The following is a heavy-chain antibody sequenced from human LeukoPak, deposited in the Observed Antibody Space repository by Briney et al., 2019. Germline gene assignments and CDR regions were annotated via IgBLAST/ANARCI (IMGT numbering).Heavy chain of an antibody. J-gene: IGHJ5*02. CDR2: INTKTCRT. V-gene: IGHV1-2*02. CDR1: GYTFTDYY. D-gene: IGHD3-3*01. CDR3: SRADFIDARPYLIAP. Sequence: AASVRVSCKTFGYTFTDYYIHWGRQAPGQGVEWMGWINTKTCRTSFARTFQGRVTMTRDPAITTDYMDLEWLTSVAAAISFCSRADFIDARPYLIAPWGQGTLVTVSS.